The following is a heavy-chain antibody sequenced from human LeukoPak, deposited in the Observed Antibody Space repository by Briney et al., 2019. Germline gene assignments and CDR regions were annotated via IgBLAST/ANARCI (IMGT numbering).Heavy chain of an antibody. V-gene: IGHV3-23*01. J-gene: IGHJ4*02. CDR1: GFTFSTYA. D-gene: IGHD6-19*01. CDR3: GKTLSSGWSGKYYFDY. Sequence: GGSLTLSCAASGFTFSTYAISWVRQAPGKGLEWVSGSGNGDNTYYSDSVKGRFTIYRYNSKSRLSLQMNSLRAEDTAVYYCGKTLSSGWSGKYYFDYWGQGTLVSVSS. CDR2: SGNGDNT.